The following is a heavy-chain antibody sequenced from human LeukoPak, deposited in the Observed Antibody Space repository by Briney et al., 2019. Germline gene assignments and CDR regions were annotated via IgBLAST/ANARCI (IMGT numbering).Heavy chain of an antibody. CDR3: ARQKQWLVPGWFDP. CDR1: GGSISSSSYY. J-gene: IGHJ5*02. V-gene: IGHV4-39*01. CDR2: IYYSGST. D-gene: IGHD6-19*01. Sequence: PSETLSLTCTVSGGSISSSSYYWGWIRQPPGKGLEWIGSIYYSGSTYYNPSLKSRVTISVDTSKDQFSLKLSSVTAADTAVYYCARQKQWLVPGWFDPWGQGTLVTVSS.